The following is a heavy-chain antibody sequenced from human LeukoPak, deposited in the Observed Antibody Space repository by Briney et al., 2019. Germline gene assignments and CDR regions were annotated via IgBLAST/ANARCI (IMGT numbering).Heavy chain of an antibody. J-gene: IGHJ4*02. CDR1: GDSISSYY. Sequence: SETLSLTCTVSGDSISSYYWSWIRQPPGKGLEWMGYINYSGNTNYNPSLKSRVTISVDTSKNQFSLRLTTVTAADTAVYYCAREGRQDYVYFDCWGQGTLVTVSS. D-gene: IGHD4-17*01. CDR2: INYSGNT. CDR3: AREGRQDYVYFDC. V-gene: IGHV4-59*01.